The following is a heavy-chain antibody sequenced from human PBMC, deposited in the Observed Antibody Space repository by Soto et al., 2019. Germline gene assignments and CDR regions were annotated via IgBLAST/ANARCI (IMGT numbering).Heavy chain of an antibody. Sequence: QVQLVESGGGVVQPGRSLRLSCAASGFTFSSYAMHWVRQAPGKGLEWVAIKSYDGNNQYYADSVKGRFTISRDNFKNTLHLQMNSLRAEDTAVYYCAKALGELSPESFDYWGQGILVTVSS. V-gene: IGHV3-30*18. CDR1: GFTFSSYA. J-gene: IGHJ4*02. CDR2: KSYDGNNQ. CDR3: AKALGELSPESFDY. D-gene: IGHD3-16*02.